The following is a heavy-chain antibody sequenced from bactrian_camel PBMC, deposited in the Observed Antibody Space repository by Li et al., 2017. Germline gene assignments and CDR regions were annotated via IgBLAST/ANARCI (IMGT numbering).Heavy chain of an antibody. CDR2: INYGGGST. J-gene: IGHJ4*01. CDR1: GFTFSSYW. CDR3: AARFCPNRWVPDLDPSEYNY. D-gene: IGHD3*01. V-gene: IGHV3S1*01. Sequence: HVQLVESGGGLVQTGGSLRLSCAASGFTFSSYWMYWVRQAPGKGLEWVSSINYGGGSTYYTDSVRGRFTISRDNAKNTVYLQMNSLQPQDAGMYYCAARFCPNRWVPDLDPSEYNYWGQGTQVTVS.